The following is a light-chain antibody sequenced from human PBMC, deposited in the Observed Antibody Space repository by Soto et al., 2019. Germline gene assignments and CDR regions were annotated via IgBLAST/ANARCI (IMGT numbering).Light chain of an antibody. Sequence: IQLTQSPSSLSASVGDRVTITCRASQAISNYLAWYQQRPGKAPNIVIYAASTLQSGVPSRFSGSGSGTDFTLTSSSLQPEDFATYYCHQFKSYPYTFGQGTKLEIK. CDR2: AAS. CDR3: HQFKSYPYT. J-gene: IGKJ2*01. V-gene: IGKV1-9*01. CDR1: QAISNY.